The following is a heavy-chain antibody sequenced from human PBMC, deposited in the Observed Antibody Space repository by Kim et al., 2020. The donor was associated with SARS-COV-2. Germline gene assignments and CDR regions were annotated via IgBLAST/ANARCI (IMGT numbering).Heavy chain of an antibody. V-gene: IGHV3-23*01. CDR3: AKAGRHPWLGFDY. D-gene: IGHD3-9*01. J-gene: IGHJ4*02. Sequence: YYADSVKGRSTISRENTKNTLYLHIHCLRVEGAASYYCAKAGRHPWLGFDYWGQGTPVTVSA.